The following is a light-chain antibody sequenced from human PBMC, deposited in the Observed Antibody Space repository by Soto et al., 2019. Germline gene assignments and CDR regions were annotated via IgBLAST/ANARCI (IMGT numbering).Light chain of an antibody. CDR3: AAWDDSLSGWV. CDR2: RNN. Sequence: QPVLTQPPSASGTPGQRVTISCSGSSSNIGGNYVYWYQQLPGTAPKLLIYRNNQRPSGVPDRFSGSKSGTSASLAISGLRSEDEADYHCAAWDDSLSGWVFGGVTKVTVL. J-gene: IGLJ3*02. V-gene: IGLV1-47*01. CDR1: SSNIGGNY.